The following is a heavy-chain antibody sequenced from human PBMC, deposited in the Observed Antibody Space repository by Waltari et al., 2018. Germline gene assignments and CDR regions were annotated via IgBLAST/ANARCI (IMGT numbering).Heavy chain of an antibody. CDR3: ATAGVWVDTAMVTSVFFDY. D-gene: IGHD5-18*01. CDR2: ISSSSIYI. V-gene: IGHV3-21*01. Sequence: EVQLVESGGGLVKPGGSLRLSCAASGFTFSSYSMTWVSQAPGKGLEWFSSISSSSIYIYYSDSVKGRFTISRDNAKNSLYLQMNSLRAEDTAVYYCATAGVWVDTAMVTSVFFDYWGQGTLVTVSS. CDR1: GFTFSSYS. J-gene: IGHJ4*02.